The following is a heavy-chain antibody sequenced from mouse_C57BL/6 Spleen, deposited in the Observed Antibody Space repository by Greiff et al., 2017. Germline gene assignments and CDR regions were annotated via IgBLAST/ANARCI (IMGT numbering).Heavy chain of an antibody. Sequence: EVQLQQSGPELVKPGASVKISCKASGYTFTDYYMNWVKPSHGKSLEWIGDINPNNGGTSYNQKFKGKATLTVDKSSSTAYMELRSLTSEDSAVYYCARSYDGYSPYPMDYWGQGTSVTVSS. CDR1: GYTFTDYY. V-gene: IGHV1-26*01. CDR3: ARSYDGYSPYPMDY. J-gene: IGHJ4*01. CDR2: INPNNGGT. D-gene: IGHD2-3*01.